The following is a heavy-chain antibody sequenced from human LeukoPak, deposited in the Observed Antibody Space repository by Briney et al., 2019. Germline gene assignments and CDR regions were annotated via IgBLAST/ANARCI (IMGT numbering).Heavy chain of an antibody. CDR2: ISYDGSNK. Sequence: PGGSLRLSCAASGFTFSSYAMHWVRQAPGKGLEWVAVISYDGSNKYYADSVKGRFTISRDNSKNTLYLQMNSLRAEDTAVYYCARGSRPRMDVWGQGTTVTVSS. CDR1: GFTFSSYA. J-gene: IGHJ6*02. D-gene: IGHD6-13*01. V-gene: IGHV3-30-3*01. CDR3: ARGSRPRMDV.